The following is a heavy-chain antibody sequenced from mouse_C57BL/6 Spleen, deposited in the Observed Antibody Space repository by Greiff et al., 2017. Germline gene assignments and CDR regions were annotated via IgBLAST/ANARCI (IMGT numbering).Heavy chain of an antibody. J-gene: IGHJ4*01. D-gene: IGHD1-1*01. V-gene: IGHV1-82*01. CDR1: GYAFSSSW. CDR2: IYPGDGDT. Sequence: VQLQQSGPELVKPGASVKISCKASGYAFSSSWMHWVKQRPGKGLEWIGRIYPGDGDTNYNGQFKGKATLTADKSSRTAYMQLSSLTSEDSAVYCCARIEYYGSGFHYYAMDYWGQGTSVTVSS. CDR3: ARIEYYGSGFHYYAMDY.